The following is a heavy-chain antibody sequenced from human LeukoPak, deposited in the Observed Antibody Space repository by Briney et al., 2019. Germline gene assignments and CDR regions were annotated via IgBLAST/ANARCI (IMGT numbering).Heavy chain of an antibody. V-gene: IGHV4-4*07. CDR1: GGSISSYY. D-gene: IGHD2-8*01. CDR2: IYTSGST. Sequence: PSETLSLTCSVSGGSISSYYWSWIRQPAGKGLEWIGRIYTSGSTNYNPSLKSRVTMSVDTSKNQFSLKLSSVTAADTAVYYCARGHGPIGPYYYYYYMDVWGKGTTVTVSS. CDR3: ARGHGPIGPYYYYYYMDV. J-gene: IGHJ6*03.